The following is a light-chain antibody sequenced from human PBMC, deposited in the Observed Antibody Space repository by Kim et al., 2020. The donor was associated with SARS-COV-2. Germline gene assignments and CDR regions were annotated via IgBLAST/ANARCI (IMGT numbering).Light chain of an antibody. J-gene: IGLJ3*02. CDR3: CSYAGGSIL. Sequence: PGQSITISGTGTTSDVGSSSLVSWYQQYPGKAPKFIIYEVTKRPSGVSNRFSGSKSGNTASLTISGLQAEDGADYYCCSYAGGSILFGGGTQLTVL. CDR2: EVT. CDR1: TSDVGSSSL. V-gene: IGLV2-23*02.